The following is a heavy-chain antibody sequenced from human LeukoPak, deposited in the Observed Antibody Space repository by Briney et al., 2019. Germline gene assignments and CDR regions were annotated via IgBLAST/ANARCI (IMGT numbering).Heavy chain of an antibody. CDR1: GGSINSYY. Sequence: SETLSLTCTVSGGSINSYYWSWIRQPAGKGLEWIERIHTSGSTNSNPSLKSRVTMSVDTSKNQFSLRLSSVTAADTAVYYCATWSGDYSFDFWGQGTLVTVSS. V-gene: IGHV4-4*07. CDR2: IHTSGST. D-gene: IGHD3-3*01. CDR3: ATWSGDYSFDF. J-gene: IGHJ4*02.